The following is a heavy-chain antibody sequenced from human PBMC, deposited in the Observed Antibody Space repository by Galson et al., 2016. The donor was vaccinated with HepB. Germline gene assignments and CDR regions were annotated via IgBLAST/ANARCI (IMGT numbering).Heavy chain of an antibody. J-gene: IGHJ5*01. V-gene: IGHV3-23*01. Sequence: SLRLSCAASGVICSTCGTAWVRQAPGKGLEWVSSISGDGINKHYADSVKGRFIISRDNSKKMVHLQMNSLRAEATAVYYCAKDAGGAIMFDSWGHGTLVTVSS. D-gene: IGHD2-8*02. CDR2: ISGDGINK. CDR3: AKDAGGAIMFDS. CDR1: GVICSTCG.